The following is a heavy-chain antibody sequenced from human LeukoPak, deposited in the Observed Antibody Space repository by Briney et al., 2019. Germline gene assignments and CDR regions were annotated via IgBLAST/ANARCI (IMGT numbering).Heavy chain of an antibody. CDR3: ARDLLADTSGYYY. CDR2: INQDGSEK. J-gene: IGHJ4*02. V-gene: IGHV3-7*01. CDR1: GFSLSNYW. Sequence: GGSLRLSSAASGFSLSNYWMNWVRQAPGKGLEWVANINQDGSEKYYVDSVKGRFTISRDNAKNSLYLQMNSLRAEDAAVYYCARDLLADTSGYYYWGQGTLVTVSS. D-gene: IGHD3-22*01.